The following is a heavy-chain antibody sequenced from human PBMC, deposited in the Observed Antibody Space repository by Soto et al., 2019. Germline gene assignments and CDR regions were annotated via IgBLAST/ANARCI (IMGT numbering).Heavy chain of an antibody. Sequence: GWSLRLACAASGFTFRSYAMSWVRQSPGKGLEWVSAISGSGGSTYYADSVKGRFTISRDNSKNTLYLQMNSLRAEDTAVYYCAKDPSRRDGYNVGYWGQGTLVTVSS. J-gene: IGHJ4*02. D-gene: IGHD5-12*01. CDR3: AKDPSRRDGYNVGY. CDR2: ISGSGGST. V-gene: IGHV3-23*01. CDR1: GFTFRSYA.